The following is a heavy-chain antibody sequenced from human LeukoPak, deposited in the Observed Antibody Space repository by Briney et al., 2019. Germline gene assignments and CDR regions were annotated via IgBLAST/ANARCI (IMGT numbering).Heavy chain of an antibody. CDR1: GYTFTGYY. Sequence: ASVKVSCKASGYTFTGYYMHWVRQAPGQGLEWMGWINPNSGGTNYAQKFQGRVTMTRDTSISTAYMELNSLRAEDTAVYYCAKIGGDRYSQIEYWGQGTLVTVSS. CDR3: AKIGGDRYSQIEY. D-gene: IGHD2-21*01. V-gene: IGHV1-2*02. CDR2: INPNSGGT. J-gene: IGHJ4*02.